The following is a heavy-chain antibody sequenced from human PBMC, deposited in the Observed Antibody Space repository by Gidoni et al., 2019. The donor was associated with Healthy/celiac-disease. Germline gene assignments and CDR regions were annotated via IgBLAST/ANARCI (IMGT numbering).Heavy chain of an antibody. V-gene: IGHV1-46*01. J-gene: IGHJ4*02. CDR2: INPSGGST. Sequence: QVQLVPSGAEVKKPGASVKVSCKASGYPFTSYYMPWVGQAPGQGLEWMGIINPSGGSTSYAQKFQGRVTMTRDTSTSTVYMELSSLRSEDTAVYYCARGTGPAAAGHELDFDYWGQGTLVTVSS. D-gene: IGHD6-13*01. CDR1: GYPFTSYY. CDR3: ARGTGPAAAGHELDFDY.